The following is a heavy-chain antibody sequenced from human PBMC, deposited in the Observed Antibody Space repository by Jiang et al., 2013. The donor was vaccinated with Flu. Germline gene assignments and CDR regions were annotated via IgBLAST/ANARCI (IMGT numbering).Heavy chain of an antibody. D-gene: IGHD1/OR15-1a*01. V-gene: IGHV5-10-1*01. CDR3: ARHSEQGRYGMDV. Sequence: QMPGKGLEWMGRIDPSDSYTNYSPSFQGHVTISADKSISTAYLQWSSLKASDTAMYYCARHSEQGRYGMDVWGKGTTVTVSS. J-gene: IGHJ6*04. CDR2: IDPSDSYT.